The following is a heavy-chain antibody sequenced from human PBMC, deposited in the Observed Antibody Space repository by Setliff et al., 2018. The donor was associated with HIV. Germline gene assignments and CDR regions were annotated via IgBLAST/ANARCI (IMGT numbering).Heavy chain of an antibody. D-gene: IGHD6-13*01. V-gene: IGHV3-74*01. Sequence: GGSLRLSCAAPGFTFSGYWMHWVRQAPGKGLVWVSRINSDGSSTTYADSVKGRFTISRDNAKNTLYLQMNSLRAEDTAVYYCARGGSNSWSPFDYWGQGTLVTVSS. CDR2: INSDGSST. CDR3: ARGGSNSWSPFDY. CDR1: GFTFSGYW. J-gene: IGHJ4*02.